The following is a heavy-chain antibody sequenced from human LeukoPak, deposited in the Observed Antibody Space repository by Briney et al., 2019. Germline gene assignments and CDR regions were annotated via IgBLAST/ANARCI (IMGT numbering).Heavy chain of an antibody. CDR1: GGSISSGGYS. J-gene: IGHJ4*02. D-gene: IGHD5-18*01. CDR2: IYHSGST. V-gene: IGHV4-30-2*01. Sequence: PSQTLSVTCAVSGGSISSGGYSWSWIRQPPGKGLEWIGYIYHSGSTYYNPSLKSRVTISVDRSKNQFSLKLSSVTAADTAVYYCARKLWSRFDYWGQGTLVTVSS. CDR3: ARKLWSRFDY.